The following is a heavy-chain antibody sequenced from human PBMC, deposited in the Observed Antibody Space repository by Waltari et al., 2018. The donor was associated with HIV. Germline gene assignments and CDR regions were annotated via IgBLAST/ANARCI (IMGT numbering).Heavy chain of an antibody. J-gene: IGHJ6*02. Sequence: EVQLVESGGGLVQHGGSLRLSCAASGCTVSSTYMSWVRQAPGKGLEWVSVIYIGGSTYYADSVKGRFTISRDNSKNTLYLQMNSLRAEDTAVYYCASIAYCGGDCYPRGMDVWGQGTTVTVSS. CDR3: ASIAYCGGDCYPRGMDV. V-gene: IGHV3-66*01. CDR1: GCTVSSTY. CDR2: IYIGGST. D-gene: IGHD2-21*02.